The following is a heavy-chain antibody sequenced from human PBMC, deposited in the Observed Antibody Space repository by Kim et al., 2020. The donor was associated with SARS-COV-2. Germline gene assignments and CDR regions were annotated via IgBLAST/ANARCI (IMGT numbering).Heavy chain of an antibody. CDR3: ATVVFYYDAGYFKN. D-gene: IGHD3-22*01. Sequence: ADPMKDKLTIARDNSKNTLYLQMNRLRAEDTAVYYCATVVFYYDAGYFKNWGQGTLVIVSS. J-gene: IGHJ1*01. V-gene: IGHV3-66*01.